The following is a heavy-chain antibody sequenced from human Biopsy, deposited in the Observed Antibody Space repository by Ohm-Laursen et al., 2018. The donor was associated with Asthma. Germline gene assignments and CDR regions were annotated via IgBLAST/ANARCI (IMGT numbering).Heavy chain of an antibody. J-gene: IGHJ6*02. Sequence: SVKVSCKASGGTFSNFAISWVRQAPGQGLEWLGGIIAVFGTTNYAQKFQGRVTITADASTSTAYMEVTSLRSEDTAIYYCARCQVGYSSGWSLLLKKIYYSGMDVWGQGTAVTVSS. CDR1: GGTFSNFA. D-gene: IGHD6-19*01. CDR2: IIAVFGTT. V-gene: IGHV1-69*13. CDR3: ARCQVGYSSGWSLLLKKIYYSGMDV.